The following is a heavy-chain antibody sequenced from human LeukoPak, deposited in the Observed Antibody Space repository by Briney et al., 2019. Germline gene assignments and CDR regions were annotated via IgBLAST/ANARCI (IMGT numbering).Heavy chain of an antibody. CDR3: ARDKGSTFDYYGMDV. J-gene: IGHJ6*04. Sequence: GGSLRLSCAASGFTFSSYAMHWVRQAPGKGLEWVAVISYDGSNKYYADSVKGRFTISRDNSKNTLYLQMNSLRAEDTAVYYCARDKGSTFDYYGMDVWGKGTTVTVSS. CDR1: GFTFSSYA. V-gene: IGHV3-30*04. CDR2: ISYDGSNK. D-gene: IGHD3-10*01.